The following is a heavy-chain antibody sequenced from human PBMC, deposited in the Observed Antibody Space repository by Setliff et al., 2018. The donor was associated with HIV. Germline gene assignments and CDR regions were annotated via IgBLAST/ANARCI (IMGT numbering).Heavy chain of an antibody. CDR1: GGSFSAYY. J-gene: IGHJ6*03. CDR2: IHHSGST. CDR3: ARRSGASYYSEFYYYMDV. D-gene: IGHD2-15*01. V-gene: IGHV4-34*01. Sequence: SETLSLTCAVYGGSFSAYYWSWIRQPPGKGLEWIGEIHHSGSTNYNPSLKSRVTISVDTSKNQFSLKLTSVTAADTAVYYCARRSGASYYSEFYYYMDVWGKGTTVTVSS.